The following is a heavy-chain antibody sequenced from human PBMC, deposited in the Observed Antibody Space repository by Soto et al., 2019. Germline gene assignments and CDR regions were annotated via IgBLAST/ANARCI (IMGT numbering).Heavy chain of an antibody. CDR1: GYSFTTYW. Sequence: GESLKISCKGSGYSFTTYWIGWVRQMPGKGLEWMGIIYPGDSDTRYSPSFQGQVTISADKSISTAYLQWSSLKASDTAMYYCERRISSFDYGHFDYWGQGTLVTVSS. D-gene: IGHD3-10*01. CDR3: ERRISSFDYGHFDY. J-gene: IGHJ4*02. V-gene: IGHV5-51*01. CDR2: IYPGDSDT.